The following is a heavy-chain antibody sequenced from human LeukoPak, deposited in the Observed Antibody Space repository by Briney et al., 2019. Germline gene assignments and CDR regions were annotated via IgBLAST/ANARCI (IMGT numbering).Heavy chain of an antibody. D-gene: IGHD3-16*01. CDR3: AKWGTGIPFDY. Sequence: GGPLRLSCAASGFSVSSNAMSWVRQAPGKAPDWVSGMSAAGGSTYYADSVKGRFTISRDNSKNTLYLQMNSLRAEDTAVYYCAKWGTGIPFDYWGQGTLVTVS. CDR2: MSAAGGST. CDR1: GFSVSSNA. V-gene: IGHV3-23*01. J-gene: IGHJ4*02.